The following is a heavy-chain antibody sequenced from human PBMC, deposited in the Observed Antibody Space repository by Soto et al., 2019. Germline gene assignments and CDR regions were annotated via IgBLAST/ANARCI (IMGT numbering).Heavy chain of an antibody. D-gene: IGHD1-1*01. J-gene: IGHJ4*02. CDR2: INPAPGSA. Sequence: QVQLVQSGAEVKKSGAAVKISCKTSGFTFTDYYLHWVRQAPGQGLEWVGLINPAPGSANYAEKFQGRVTMTRDMSSNTVYMQLGRLTSEDTGVYFCAREPATAKPEGVDFWGQGTLVTVSS. CDR3: AREPATAKPEGVDF. V-gene: IGHV1-46*01. CDR1: GFTFTDYY.